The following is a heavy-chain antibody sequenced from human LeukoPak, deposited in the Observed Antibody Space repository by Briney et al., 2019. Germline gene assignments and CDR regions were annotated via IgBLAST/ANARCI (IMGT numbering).Heavy chain of an antibody. J-gene: IGHJ4*02. CDR3: ARGYYSGSGTKLDY. CDR1: GFTFSSYG. CDR2: IWYDGSNK. Sequence: PGRSLRLSSAASGFTFSSYGMHWVRQAPGKGLEWVAVIWYDGSNKYYADSVKGRFTISRDNSKNTLYLQMNSLRAEDTAVYYCARGYYSGSGTKLDYWGQGTLVTVSS. V-gene: IGHV3-33*01. D-gene: IGHD3-10*01.